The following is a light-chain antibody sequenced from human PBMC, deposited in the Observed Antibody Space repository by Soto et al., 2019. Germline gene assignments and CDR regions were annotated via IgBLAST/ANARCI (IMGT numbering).Light chain of an antibody. V-gene: IGLV2-11*01. CDR2: DVA. CDR3: CTFAGRYSYV. Sequence: QSVLTQPRSVSGSPGQSVTISCTGTSSDVGSYNFVSWHQQHLGKAPKLMIYDVAKRPSGVPDRFSGSKSGNTASLTISGLQAEDEADYYCCTFAGRYSYVFGSGTKVTVL. J-gene: IGLJ1*01. CDR1: SSDVGSYNF.